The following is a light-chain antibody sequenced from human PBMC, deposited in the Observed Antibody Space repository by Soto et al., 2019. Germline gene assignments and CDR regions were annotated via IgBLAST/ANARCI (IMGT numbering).Light chain of an antibody. CDR3: QQSCRAPWT. V-gene: IGKV1-39*01. Sequence: DIQMTQSPSSLSASGGDRVTVTCRASQSISTYVNWYQHKPGKAPKVVIYAASTLPSGVPSRFSGSGSGTDFPVTINNLQPDHIATYHCQQSCRAPWTFGQGTKVEVK. CDR1: QSISTY. J-gene: IGKJ1*01. CDR2: AAS.